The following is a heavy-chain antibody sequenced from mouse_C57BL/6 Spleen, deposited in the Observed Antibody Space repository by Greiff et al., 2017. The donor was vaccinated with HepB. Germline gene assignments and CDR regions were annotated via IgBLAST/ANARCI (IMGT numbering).Heavy chain of an antibody. CDR1: GYTFTSYW. J-gene: IGHJ2*01. CDR3: ARGGLGREGFDY. Sequence: VQLQQPGAELVKPGASVKLSCKASGYTFTSYWMHWVKQRPGQGLEWIGMIHPNSGSTNYNEKFKSKATLTVDKSSSTAYMQLSSRTSWDSAVCYCARGGLGREGFDYWGQGTTLTVSA. V-gene: IGHV1-64*01. CDR2: IHPNSGST. D-gene: IGHD4-1*01.